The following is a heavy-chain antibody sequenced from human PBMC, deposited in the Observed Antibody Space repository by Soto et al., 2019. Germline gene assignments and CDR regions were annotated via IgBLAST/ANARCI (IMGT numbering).Heavy chain of an antibody. V-gene: IGHV1-8*01. J-gene: IGHJ3*02. CDR3: ARVGETEAKHRPEGAARRLYAFDI. CDR1: GYTFTSYD. CDR2: MNPNSGNT. D-gene: IGHD1-26*01. Sequence: ASVKVSCKASGYTFTSYDINWVRQATGQGLEWMGWMNPNSGNTGYAQKFQGRVTMTRNTSISTAYMELSSLRSEDTAVYYCARVGETEAKHRPEGAARRLYAFDIWGQGTMVTVSS.